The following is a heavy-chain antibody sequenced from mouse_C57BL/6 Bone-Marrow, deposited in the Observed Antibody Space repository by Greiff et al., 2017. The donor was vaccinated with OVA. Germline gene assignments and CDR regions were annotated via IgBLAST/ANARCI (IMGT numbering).Heavy chain of an antibody. V-gene: IGHV5-16*01. J-gene: IGHJ1*03. CDR2: INSDGSST. CDR1: GFTFSDYY. D-gene: IGHD1-1*01. Sequence: EVKLVESEGGLVQPGSSMKLSCTASGFTFSDYYMAWVRQVPEKGLEWVANINSDGSSTYYLDTLKSRFIISRDNAKNILYLQMSSLKSEDTATYYCARDALTVDWYFDVWGTGTTVTGSS. CDR3: ARDALTVDWYFDV.